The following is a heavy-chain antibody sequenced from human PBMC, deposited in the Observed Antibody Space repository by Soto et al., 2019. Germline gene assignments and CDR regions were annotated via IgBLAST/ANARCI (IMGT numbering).Heavy chain of an antibody. CDR1: GGSIISASYS. CDR2: IYSSGST. D-gene: IGHD6-6*01. Sequence: QVQLQESGPRLVKPSQTLSLSCAVSGGSIISASYSWNWIRQSPGRGLKWIGHIYSSGSTYYNPSLKSRVSMSVDTSNNQFSLKLTSVTAADTAVYFCAREDAARIERWFDAWGQGILVTVSS. CDR3: AREDAARIERWFDA. J-gene: IGHJ5*02. V-gene: IGHV4-31*11.